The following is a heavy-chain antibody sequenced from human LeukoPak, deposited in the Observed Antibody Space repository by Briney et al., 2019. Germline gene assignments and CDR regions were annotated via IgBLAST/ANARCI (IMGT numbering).Heavy chain of an antibody. CDR3: ASTYTSSSVVDY. CDR1: GYSFTSYW. CDR2: IYPGDSDT. J-gene: IGHJ4*02. Sequence: GGSLKISCEGSGYSFTSYWIGWVRQMPGKGLEWMGIIYPGDSDTRYSPSFQGQVTISADKSISTAYLQWSSLKASDTAMYYCASTYTSSSVVDYWGQETLVTVSS. D-gene: IGHD6-6*01. V-gene: IGHV5-51*01.